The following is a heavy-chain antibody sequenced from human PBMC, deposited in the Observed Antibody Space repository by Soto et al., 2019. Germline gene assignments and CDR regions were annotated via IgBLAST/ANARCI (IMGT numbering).Heavy chain of an antibody. Sequence: ASVKVSCKASGGTFSSYAISWVRKAPGQGLEWMGIINPSGGSTSYAQKFQGRVTMTRDTSTSTVYMELSSLRSEDTAVYYCARDGAVAAPWAFDIWGQGTMVTVSS. D-gene: IGHD6-19*01. CDR3: ARDGAVAAPWAFDI. V-gene: IGHV1-46*03. CDR1: GGTFSSYA. CDR2: INPSGGST. J-gene: IGHJ3*02.